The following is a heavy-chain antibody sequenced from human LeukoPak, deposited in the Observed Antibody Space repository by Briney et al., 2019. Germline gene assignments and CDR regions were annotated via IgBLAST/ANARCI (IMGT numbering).Heavy chain of an antibody. CDR2: ISYDGSNK. D-gene: IGHD3-16*01. CDR3: ARGSLPLGEKTYDY. J-gene: IGHJ4*02. CDR1: GFTFSSYA. V-gene: IGHV3-30-3*01. Sequence: GGSLRLSCAASGFTFSSYAMHWVRQAPGKGLEWVAVISYDGSNKYYADSVKGRFTISRDNSKNTLYLQMNSLRAEATAVYYCARGSLPLGEKTYDYWGQGTLVTVSS.